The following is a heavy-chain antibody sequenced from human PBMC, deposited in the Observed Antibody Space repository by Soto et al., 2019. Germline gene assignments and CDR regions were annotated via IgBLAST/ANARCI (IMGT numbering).Heavy chain of an antibody. CDR1: GGSISSSTYY. V-gene: IGHV4-39*01. CDR3: ARKRAYYDILTGTFDY. Sequence: QLQLQESGPGLVKPSETLSLTCNVSGGSISSSTYYWSWIRQPPGKGLEWIGSIYYSGSTYYNPSLKSRVTISVDTSKNQFSLKLSSVTAADTAVYYCARKRAYYDILTGTFDYWGQGTLVTVSS. CDR2: IYYSGST. J-gene: IGHJ4*02. D-gene: IGHD3-9*01.